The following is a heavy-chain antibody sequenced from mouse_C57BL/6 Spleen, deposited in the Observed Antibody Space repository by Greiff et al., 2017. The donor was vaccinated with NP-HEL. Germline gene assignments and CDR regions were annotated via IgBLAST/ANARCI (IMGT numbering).Heavy chain of an antibody. CDR1: GFSFSSYA. V-gene: IGHV5-4*01. CDR2: ISDGGSYN. Sequence: DVHLVESGGGLVKPGEPLKLSCAASGFSFSSYAMSWVRQTPEKRLEWVATISDGGSYNYYADNVNGRFTISRDNAKNNLYLHMGYLKSEDTDMYYCARDRDGYPFAYWGQGTLVTVSA. J-gene: IGHJ3*01. D-gene: IGHD2-3*01. CDR3: ARDRDGYPFAY.